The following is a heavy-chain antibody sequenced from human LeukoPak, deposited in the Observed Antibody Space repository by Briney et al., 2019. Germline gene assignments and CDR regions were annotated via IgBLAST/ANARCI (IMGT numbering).Heavy chain of an antibody. V-gene: IGHV1-3*01. CDR1: GYTFTSYA. Sequence: ASVKVSCKASGYTFTSYAMHWVRQATGQRLEWLGWINAGNGNTKYSQKFQYRVTITIDTSASTAYMELSSLRSEDTALYSSARGVATNLYYFDYWGQGTLVTVSS. D-gene: IGHD5-12*01. CDR3: ARGVATNLYYFDY. CDR2: INAGNGNT. J-gene: IGHJ4*02.